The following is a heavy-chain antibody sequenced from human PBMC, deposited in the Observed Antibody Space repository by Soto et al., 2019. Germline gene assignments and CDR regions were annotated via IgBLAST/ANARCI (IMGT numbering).Heavy chain of an antibody. CDR3: ARDPRSITGTTSSEDFQH. CDR1: GGTFSGYA. V-gene: IGHV1-69*01. CDR2: IIPLSGNT. Sequence: QAQLMQSGAEVKKPGSSVRVSCKASGGTFSGYAINWVRQAPGQGLEWMGGIIPLSGNTDYGQKFQDRITIVADESTGTVYMDLRGLRSEDTAVYYCARDPRSITGTTSSEDFQHWGQGTLVSVSS. D-gene: IGHD1-20*01. J-gene: IGHJ1*01.